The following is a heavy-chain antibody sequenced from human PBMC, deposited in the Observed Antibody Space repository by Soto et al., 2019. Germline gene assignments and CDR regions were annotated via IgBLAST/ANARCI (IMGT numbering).Heavy chain of an antibody. CDR2: IMPIFRTP. V-gene: IGHV1-69*13. CDR1: GGTFSSYA. Sequence: SVKVSCKASGGTFSSYAISWVRQAPGQRLEWMGGIMPIFRTPDYAQKFQGRVTITADESTSTAYMELSSLRSDDTGVYYCARDNDRLQLGGNYYYIMDVWGQGTTVTSP. J-gene: IGHJ6*02. D-gene: IGHD5-12*01. CDR3: ARDNDRLQLGGNYYYIMDV.